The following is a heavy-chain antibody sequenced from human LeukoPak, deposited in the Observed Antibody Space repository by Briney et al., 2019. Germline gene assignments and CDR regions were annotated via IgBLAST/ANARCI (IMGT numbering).Heavy chain of an antibody. D-gene: IGHD1-26*01. CDR2: IYYSGST. Sequence: SETLSLTCTVSGGSISSSSYYWGWIRQPPGKGLEWIGSIYYSGSTYYNPSLKSRVTISVDTSKNQFSLKLSSVTAADTAVYYCARGKWELTAFDYWGQGTLVTVSS. V-gene: IGHV4-39*07. J-gene: IGHJ4*02. CDR1: GGSISSSSYY. CDR3: ARGKWELTAFDY.